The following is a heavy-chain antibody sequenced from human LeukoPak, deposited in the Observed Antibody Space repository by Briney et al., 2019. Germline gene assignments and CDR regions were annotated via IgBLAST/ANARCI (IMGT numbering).Heavy chain of an antibody. V-gene: IGHV3-48*04. D-gene: IGHD2-2*01. CDR2: ISFSVNTK. Sequence: GGSLRLSCAASGFTFSDYSMNWVRQAPGTGLEWASYISFSVNTKYSAAPVEGRFTISRDNAKNSLYLHMDSLRAEDTAVYYCAKDGEYQLPHPMYNWNYFDYWGQGTLVTVSS. J-gene: IGHJ4*02. CDR3: AKDGEYQLPHPMYNWNYFDY. CDR1: GFTFSDYS.